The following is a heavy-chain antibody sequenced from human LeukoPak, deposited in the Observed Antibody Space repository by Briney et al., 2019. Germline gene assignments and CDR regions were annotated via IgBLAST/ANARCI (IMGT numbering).Heavy chain of an antibody. J-gene: IGHJ3*02. Sequence: GGSLRLSCAASGFTFSSYGMHWARQAPGKVLEWVAVIWYDGSNKYYADSVKGRFTISRDNSKNTLYLQMNSLRAEDTAVYYCARDGVRRFGELNAFDIWGQGTMVTVSS. CDR3: ARDGVRRFGELNAFDI. V-gene: IGHV3-33*01. CDR2: IWYDGSNK. D-gene: IGHD3-10*01. CDR1: GFTFSSYG.